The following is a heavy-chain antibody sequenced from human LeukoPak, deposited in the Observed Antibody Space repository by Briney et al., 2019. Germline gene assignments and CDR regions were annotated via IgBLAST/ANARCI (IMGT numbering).Heavy chain of an antibody. CDR1: GFTFSSYA. V-gene: IGHV3-23*01. D-gene: IGHD3-9*01. CDR3: AKDRGDILTGFDY. Sequence: GGSLRLSCAASGFTFSSYAMNWVRQAPGKGLEWVSGISGSGGSTYYADSVKGRFTISRDNSKNTLYLQMNSLRAEDTAVYYCAKDRGDILTGFDYWGQGTLVTVSS. J-gene: IGHJ4*02. CDR2: ISGSGGST.